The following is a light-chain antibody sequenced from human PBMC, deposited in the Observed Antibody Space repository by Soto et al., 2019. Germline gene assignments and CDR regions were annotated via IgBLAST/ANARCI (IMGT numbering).Light chain of an antibody. Sequence: EIVMTQSPATLSVSPGERATLSCRASQNISSNLAWYQQKPGQAPRHLIYGASTRATGITATFSGSGSGTELTITISYLQSEDFAVYYCQQYNNWPFTFGPGTKVYIK. CDR1: QNISSN. V-gene: IGKV3-15*01. CDR2: GAS. CDR3: QQYNNWPFT. J-gene: IGKJ3*01.